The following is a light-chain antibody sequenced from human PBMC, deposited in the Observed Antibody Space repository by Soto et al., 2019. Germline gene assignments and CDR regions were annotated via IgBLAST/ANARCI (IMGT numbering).Light chain of an antibody. CDR2: EVV. V-gene: IGLV2-8*01. Sequence: QSVLTKPPSATGSPRRSVTISSTGTRNDIGAYEFVSWYQHHPGKAPKLIIYEVVQRPSGVPDRFSGSKSGNTASLTVSGLQAADEADYYCKSYAGSNTYVFGTGTKVTVL. CDR1: RNDIGAYEF. J-gene: IGLJ1*01. CDR3: KSYAGSNTYV.